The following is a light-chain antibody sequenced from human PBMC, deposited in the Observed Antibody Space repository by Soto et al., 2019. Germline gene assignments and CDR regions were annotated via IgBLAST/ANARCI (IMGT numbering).Light chain of an antibody. CDR2: GAS. V-gene: IGKV3-20*01. Sequence: EIVLTQSPGTLSLSPGERATLSCRASQSVTSNYLAWYQHKPGQAPRLLIYGASNRATAIPDRFSGSGSGTDFTLTISRLEPEDFAVYYCQQYGSSPTTFGQGTKLEIK. J-gene: IGKJ2*01. CDR3: QQYGSSPTT. CDR1: QSVTSNY.